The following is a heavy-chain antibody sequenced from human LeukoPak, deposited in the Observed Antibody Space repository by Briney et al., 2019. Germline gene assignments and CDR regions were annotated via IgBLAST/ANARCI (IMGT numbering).Heavy chain of an antibody. CDR1: GFTFSSYS. V-gene: IGHV3-21*04. D-gene: IGHD3-10*01. J-gene: IGHJ4*02. CDR3: AKDLMVRGVSVN. Sequence: MTGGSLRLSCAASGFTFSSYSMNWVRQAPGKGLEWVSSISSSSSYIYYADSVKGRFTISRDNAKNSLYLQMNSLRAEDTAVYYCAKDLMVRGVSVNWGQGTLVTVSS. CDR2: ISSSSSYI.